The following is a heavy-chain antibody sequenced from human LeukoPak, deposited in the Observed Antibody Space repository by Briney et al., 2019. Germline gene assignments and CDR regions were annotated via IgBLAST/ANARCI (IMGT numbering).Heavy chain of an antibody. D-gene: IGHD3-10*01. CDR2: IFHSGST. Sequence: SGTLSLTCAVSGVSITNNNWCNWVRQPPGKGLEWIGDIFHSGSTNYNPSLKGRVTISLDKSKNQFSLNLTSATAADTAVYYCAVLEGYYSGSGTYYWGQGTLVTVSS. J-gene: IGHJ4*02. CDR3: AVLEGYYSGSGTYY. CDR1: GVSITNNNW. V-gene: IGHV4-4*02.